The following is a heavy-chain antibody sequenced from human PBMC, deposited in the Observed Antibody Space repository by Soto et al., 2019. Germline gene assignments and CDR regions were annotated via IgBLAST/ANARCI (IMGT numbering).Heavy chain of an antibody. J-gene: IGHJ4*02. CDR1: GYIFSDYY. V-gene: IGHV1-2*02. CDR2: IDPRNGGT. CDR3: ARVLYRNVIHA. Sequence: QVQLVQSGSDVKKPAASFTVSCKASGYIFSDYYIHWVRQAPGQGLEWMGWIDPRNGGTKYAQKFQDRLTMTTDTSTSTAFLELRRLRLDDTAVFFCARVLYRNVIHAWGQGTLVTVSS. D-gene: IGHD5-18*01.